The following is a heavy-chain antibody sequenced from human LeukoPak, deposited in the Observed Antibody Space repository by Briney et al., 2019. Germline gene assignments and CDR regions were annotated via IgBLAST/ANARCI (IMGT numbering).Heavy chain of an antibody. D-gene: IGHD3-22*01. CDR2: IYSSGNT. Sequence: SETLSLTCTVSGGSISYYYWSWIRQPAGKGLEWIGRIYSSGNTNYNPSLQSRVTMSVDTSKNQFSLKLSSVTAADTAVYYCARVTGYMIEDYFDYWGQGTLVTVSS. J-gene: IGHJ4*02. V-gene: IGHV4-4*07. CDR1: GGSISYYY. CDR3: ARVTGYMIEDYFDY.